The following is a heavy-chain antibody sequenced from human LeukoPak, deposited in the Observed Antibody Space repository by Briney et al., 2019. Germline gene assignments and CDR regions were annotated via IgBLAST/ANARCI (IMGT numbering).Heavy chain of an antibody. V-gene: IGHV1-69*06. J-gene: IGHJ3*02. CDR2: IIPIFGTA. Sequence: GASVKVSCKASGGTFSSYAISWVRQAPGQGLEWMGGIIPIFGTANYAQKFQGRVTITADKSTSTAYVELSSLRSEDTAVYYCASNYDILTGYSPAFDIWGQGTMVTVSS. CDR1: GGTFSSYA. D-gene: IGHD3-9*01. CDR3: ASNYDILTGYSPAFDI.